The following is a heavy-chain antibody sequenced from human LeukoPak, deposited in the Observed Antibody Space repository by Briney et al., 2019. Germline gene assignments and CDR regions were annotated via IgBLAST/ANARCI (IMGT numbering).Heavy chain of an antibody. CDR2: IKQDGSEK. D-gene: IGHD6-19*01. CDR1: GFTFSNYW. V-gene: IGHV3-7*04. CDR3: AGGLDPYYFDY. J-gene: IGHJ4*02. Sequence: PGGSLRLSCAASGFTFSNYWMSWVRQAPGKGLEWVANIKQDGSEKYYVDSVKGRFTISRDNAKNSLYLQMNSLRAEDTAVYYCAGGLDPYYFDYWGQGTLVTVSS.